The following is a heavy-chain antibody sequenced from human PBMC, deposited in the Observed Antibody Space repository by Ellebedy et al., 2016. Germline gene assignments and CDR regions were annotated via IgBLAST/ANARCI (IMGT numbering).Heavy chain of an antibody. V-gene: IGHV3-53*01. CDR2: IYVGGST. J-gene: IGHJ4*02. CDR3: VTPGGFVGAFSQ. Sequence: GESLKISCAASGFTVSNTYMGWVRQAPGKGLDWVSVIYVGGSTYYADSVKGRFIISRDNSKNTLFLQMNGLRAEDTAVYYWVTPGGFVGAFSQWGQGTLVIVSS. CDR1: GFTVSNTY. D-gene: IGHD3-16*01.